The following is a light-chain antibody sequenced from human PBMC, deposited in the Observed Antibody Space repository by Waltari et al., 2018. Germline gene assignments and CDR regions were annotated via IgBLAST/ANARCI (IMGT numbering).Light chain of an antibody. Sequence: DIEFTQSPYPSSASVGGRDTATCRASETIMNYLNWYQQKPGEAPTLLIFAASSLPSGVPSRFSGSGSGTDFTLTISSLQPEDFAAYYCQQSSSRPRTFGRGTTVEI. V-gene: IGKV1-39*01. CDR3: QQSSSRPRT. J-gene: IGKJ4*01. CDR1: ETIMNY. CDR2: AAS.